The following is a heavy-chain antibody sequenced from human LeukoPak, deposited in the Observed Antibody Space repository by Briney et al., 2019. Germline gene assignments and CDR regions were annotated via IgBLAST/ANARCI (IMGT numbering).Heavy chain of an antibody. CDR2: IDPNTGDI. D-gene: IGHD2-8*01. J-gene: IGHJ3*02. CDR3: ARRSRNGLDAFDI. V-gene: IGHV1-2*02. Sequence: GASVKVSCKASAYTFTGYYLHWVRQAPGQGPEWMGWIDPNTGDISTAQRFQGRVTMTSDRSISTAYMALSRLTSDDTALYYCARRSRNGLDAFDIWGQGTMVTVSS. CDR1: AYTFTGYY.